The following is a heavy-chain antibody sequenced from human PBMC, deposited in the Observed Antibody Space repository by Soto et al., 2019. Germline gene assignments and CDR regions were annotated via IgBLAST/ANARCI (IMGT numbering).Heavy chain of an antibody. CDR3: ASGWFGEFVYYFDY. D-gene: IGHD3-10*01. V-gene: IGHV1-18*01. Sequence: QVQLVQSGAEVKKPGASVKVSCKASGYTFTSYGISWVRQAPGQGLEWMGWISVYNGNTNYAQKLQGRVTMTTDTHXSTAYMELRSLRSDDTAVYYCASGWFGEFVYYFDYWGQGTLVTVSS. J-gene: IGHJ4*02. CDR1: GYTFTSYG. CDR2: ISVYNGNT.